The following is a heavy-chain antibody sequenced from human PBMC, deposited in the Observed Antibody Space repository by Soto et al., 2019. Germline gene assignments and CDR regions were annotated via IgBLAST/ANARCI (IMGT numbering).Heavy chain of an antibody. D-gene: IGHD3-22*01. CDR1: GGTFSSYA. V-gene: IGHV1-69*01. J-gene: IGHJ3*02. CDR3: ARANSGYSIHWAFDI. Sequence: QVQLVQSGAEVKKPGSSVKVSCKASGGTFSSYAISWVRQAPGQGLEWMGGIIPIFGTANYAQKFQGRVTISADESTSTAYMELSSLRSEYTAVYYCARANSGYSIHWAFDIWGQGTMVTVSS. CDR2: IIPIFGTA.